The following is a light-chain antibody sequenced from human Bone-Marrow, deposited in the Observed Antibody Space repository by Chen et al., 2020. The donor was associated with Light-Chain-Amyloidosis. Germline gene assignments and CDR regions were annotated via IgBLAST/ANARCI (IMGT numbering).Light chain of an antibody. CDR3: QHYDTSPLS. V-gene: IGKV3-20*01. J-gene: IGKJ4*01. Sequence: EIVLTHSPGTLSLSPGEGANLSCRASQTISSNYLTWYQQKFGHAPRLLIYGSSSRATGIPDRFTCMGSETNSTHTINRLEPGYVAMNYCQHYDTSPLSFGGGTKVEIK. CDR1: QTISSNY. CDR2: GSS.